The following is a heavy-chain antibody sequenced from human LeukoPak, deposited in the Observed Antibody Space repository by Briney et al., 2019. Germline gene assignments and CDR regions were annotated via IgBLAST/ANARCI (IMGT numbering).Heavy chain of an antibody. J-gene: IGHJ5*02. CDR3: ARELPAILLWFGELLFGWFDP. CDR1: GFTLSSYW. CDR2: IKQDGSEK. Sequence: PGGSLRLSCAASGFTLSSYWMSWVRQAPGKGLEWVANIKQDGSEKYYVESVKGRFTISRDNAKNSLYLQMNSLRAEDTAVYYCARELPAILLWFGELLFGWFDPWGQGTLVTVSS. D-gene: IGHD3-10*01. V-gene: IGHV3-7*01.